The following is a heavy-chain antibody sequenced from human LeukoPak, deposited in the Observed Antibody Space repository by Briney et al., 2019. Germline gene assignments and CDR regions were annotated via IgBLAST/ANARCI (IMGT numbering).Heavy chain of an antibody. Sequence: ASVKVSCKVSGYTLTELSMHWVRQAPGKGLEWMGGFDPEDGETIYAQKFQGRVTMTEDTSTDTAYMELSSLRSEDTAVYYCATEVGTGYCSSTSCYTPLWGQGTLVTVSS. V-gene: IGHV1-24*01. CDR2: FDPEDGET. J-gene: IGHJ4*02. D-gene: IGHD2-2*02. CDR3: ATEVGTGYCSSTSCYTPL. CDR1: GYTLTELS.